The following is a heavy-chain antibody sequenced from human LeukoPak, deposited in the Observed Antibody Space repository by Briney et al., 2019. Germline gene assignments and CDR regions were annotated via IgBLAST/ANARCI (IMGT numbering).Heavy chain of an antibody. CDR1: GYTFTSYF. CDR2: INPSGGSR. D-gene: IGHD3-22*01. Sequence: ASVKVSCTASGYTFTSYFMRWVRPAPGQGLEWMGIINPSGGSRSYAQKFQGRVTMTRDTSTSTVYMELSSLRSEDTAVYYCARGFSDSRGYYFDYWGQGTLVTVSS. CDR3: ARGFSDSRGYYFDY. V-gene: IGHV1-46*01. J-gene: IGHJ4*02.